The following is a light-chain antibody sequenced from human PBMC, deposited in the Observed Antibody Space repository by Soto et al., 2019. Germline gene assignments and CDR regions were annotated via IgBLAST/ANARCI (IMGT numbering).Light chain of an antibody. J-gene: IGLJ1*01. CDR3: CSYAGSSTYV. V-gene: IGLV2-23*02. Sequence: QSALTQPASVSGSPGQSITISCTGTSSVVGSYNLVSWYQQHSGKAPQLMIYEVSKRPSGVSNRFSGSKSGNTASLTISGLQAEDEADYYCCSYAGSSTYVFGTGTKVTVL. CDR1: SSVVGSYNL. CDR2: EVS.